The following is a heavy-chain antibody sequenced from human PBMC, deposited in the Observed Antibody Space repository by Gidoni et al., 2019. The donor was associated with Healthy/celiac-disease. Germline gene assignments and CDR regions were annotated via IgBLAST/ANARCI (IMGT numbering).Heavy chain of an antibody. CDR3: VKDIVVTPYYFDY. J-gene: IGHJ4*02. Sequence: EVQLVESGGGLVQPGGSLRLSFSASGFTFSSYAMHWVRQAPGKGLEYVSAISSNGGSTYYADSVKGRFTISRDNSKNTLYLQMSSLRAEDTAVYYCVKDIVVTPYYFDYWGQGTLVTVSS. CDR1: GFTFSSYA. CDR2: ISSNGGST. D-gene: IGHD2-2*01. V-gene: IGHV3-64D*08.